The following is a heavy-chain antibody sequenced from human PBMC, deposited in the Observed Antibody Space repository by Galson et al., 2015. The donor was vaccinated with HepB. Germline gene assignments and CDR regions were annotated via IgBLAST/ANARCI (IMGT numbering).Heavy chain of an antibody. D-gene: IGHD6-25*01. Sequence: SLRLSCAASGFTFSSYAMHWVRQAPGKGLEWVAVISYDGSKKYYADSVKGRFTISRDNSKNTLYLQMNSLRAEDTAVYYCARDAADGGMDVWGQGTTVTVSS. CDR1: GFTFSSYA. CDR3: ARDAADGGMDV. CDR2: ISYDGSKK. J-gene: IGHJ6*02. V-gene: IGHV3-30-3*01.